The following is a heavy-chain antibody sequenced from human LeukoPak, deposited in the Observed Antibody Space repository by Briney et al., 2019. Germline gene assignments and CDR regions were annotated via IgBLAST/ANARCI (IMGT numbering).Heavy chain of an antibody. D-gene: IGHD3-3*01. V-gene: IGHV3-23*01. J-gene: IGHJ4*02. CDR2: ISGSGGST. Sequence: LAGGSLRLSCAASGFTFSSYAMHWVRQAPGKGLEWVSAISGSGGSTYYADSVKGRFTISRDNSKNTLYLQMNSLRAEDTAVYYCAKLPRVPYYDFWSGEGYFDYWGQGTLVTVSS. CDR1: GFTFSSYA. CDR3: AKLPRVPYYDFWSGEGYFDY.